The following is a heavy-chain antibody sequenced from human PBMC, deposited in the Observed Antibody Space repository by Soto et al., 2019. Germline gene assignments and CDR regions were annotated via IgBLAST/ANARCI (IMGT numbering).Heavy chain of an antibody. CDR2: IYPDNSDT. Sequence: GESLKISCKGSGYSFSNYWIGWVRQMPGKGLEWMGIIYPDNSDTRYIPSFQGQVTFSVDKSVSTAYLQWSSLKASDTAMYYCARHEKSSGGWRSVPYWGQGTLVTVSS. V-gene: IGHV5-51*01. D-gene: IGHD6-19*01. CDR1: GYSFSNYW. CDR3: ARHEKSSGGWRSVPY. J-gene: IGHJ4*02.